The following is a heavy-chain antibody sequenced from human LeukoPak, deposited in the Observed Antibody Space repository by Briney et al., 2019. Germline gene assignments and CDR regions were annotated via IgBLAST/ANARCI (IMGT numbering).Heavy chain of an antibody. CDR2: ISWNSGSI. D-gene: IGHD4-17*01. Sequence: GGSLRLSCAASGFTFDDYAMHWVRQAPGKGLEWVSGISWNSGSIGYADSVKGRFTISRDNAKNSLYLQMNSLRAEDTAVYYCAREAYGDTDYWGQGTLVTVSS. V-gene: IGHV3-9*01. CDR1: GFTFDDYA. J-gene: IGHJ4*02. CDR3: AREAYGDTDY.